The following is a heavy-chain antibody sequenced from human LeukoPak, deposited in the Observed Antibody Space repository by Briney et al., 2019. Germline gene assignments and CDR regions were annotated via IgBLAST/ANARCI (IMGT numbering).Heavy chain of an antibody. J-gene: IGHJ4*02. CDR1: GYSISTGYN. CDR3: ARAMGIAARLQPIFDY. CDR2: FYRGGNT. D-gene: IGHD6-6*01. Sequence: SETLTLTCTVSGYSISTGYNCDWIRQPPGKRLEWSGTFYRGGNTYYNPSLKSRVTISVDTSKNQFYLNLTTLTAADTAVYYCARAMGIAARLQPIFDYWGQGTLVTDSS. V-gene: IGHV4-38-2*02.